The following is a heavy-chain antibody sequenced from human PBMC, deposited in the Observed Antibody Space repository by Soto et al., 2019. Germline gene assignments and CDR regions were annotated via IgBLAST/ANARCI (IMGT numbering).Heavy chain of an antibody. Sequence: SETLSLTCTVSGGSVSSGSYYWSWIRQPPGKGLEWIGYIYYSGSTNYNPSLKSRVTISVDTSKNQFSLKLSSVTAADTAVYYCARDVLGGSPGAEGMDVWGQGTTVTVSS. CDR3: ARDVLGGSPGAEGMDV. CDR2: IYYSGST. CDR1: GGSVSSGSYY. V-gene: IGHV4-61*01. J-gene: IGHJ6*02. D-gene: IGHD1-26*01.